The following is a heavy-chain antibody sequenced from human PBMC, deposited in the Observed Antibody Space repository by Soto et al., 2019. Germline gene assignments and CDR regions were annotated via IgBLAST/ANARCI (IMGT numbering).Heavy chain of an antibody. D-gene: IGHD2-15*01. CDR2: ISYSGST. CDR3: ARDLKEYCSDGKCNWFDP. Sequence: SETLSLTCTISGASITTYYWSWIRQPPGKGLEWIGYISYSGSTDYNPSLKSRVTISFDASKNQISLQVRSATAADAAVYYCARDLKEYCSDGKCNWFDPWGQGTLVTVSS. CDR1: GASITTYY. J-gene: IGHJ5*02. V-gene: IGHV4-59*01.